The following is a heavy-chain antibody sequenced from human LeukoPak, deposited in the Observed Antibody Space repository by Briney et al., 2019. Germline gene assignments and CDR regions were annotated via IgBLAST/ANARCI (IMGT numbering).Heavy chain of an antibody. Sequence: SETLSLTCTVSGASISSSSYYWDWIRQPPGKGLEWIGSIYYSGSTYYNPSLKSRVTISADTSKNQFSLQLNSVTPEDTAVYYCARGGGKFDYWGQGTMVTVSS. CDR3: ARGGGKFDY. CDR1: GASISSSSYY. CDR2: IYYSGST. D-gene: IGHD6-25*01. J-gene: IGHJ4*02. V-gene: IGHV4-39*07.